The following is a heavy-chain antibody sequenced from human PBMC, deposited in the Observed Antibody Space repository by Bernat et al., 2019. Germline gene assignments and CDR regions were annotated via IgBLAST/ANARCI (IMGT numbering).Heavy chain of an antibody. D-gene: IGHD5-12*01. J-gene: IGHJ4*02. CDR1: GFTFSSYA. V-gene: IGHV3-23*01. CDR3: AKDLTGGYGPRIPSQVSPLDY. Sequence: EVQLLESGGGLVQPGGSLRLSCAASGFTFSSYAMSWVRQAPGKGVEWVSAYSGSGGSTYYADSVKGRFTVSRDNSKNTLYLQMNSLRAEDTAVYYCAKDLTGGYGPRIPSQVSPLDYWGQGTLVTVSS. CDR2: YSGSGGST.